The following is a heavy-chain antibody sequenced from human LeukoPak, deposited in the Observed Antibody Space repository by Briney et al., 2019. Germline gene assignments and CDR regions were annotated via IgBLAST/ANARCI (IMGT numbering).Heavy chain of an antibody. Sequence: SETLSLTCTVSAGSLGSFCSGWIRQPPGKGLEWIGYIYYSGSTNYNPSLKSRVTISVATSKNQFSLKLSSVTAADTAVYYCARVPARSRFDYWGQGTLVTVSS. CDR1: AGSLGSFC. V-gene: IGHV4-59*01. CDR3: ARVPARSRFDY. J-gene: IGHJ4*02. CDR2: IYYSGST. D-gene: IGHD2-15*01.